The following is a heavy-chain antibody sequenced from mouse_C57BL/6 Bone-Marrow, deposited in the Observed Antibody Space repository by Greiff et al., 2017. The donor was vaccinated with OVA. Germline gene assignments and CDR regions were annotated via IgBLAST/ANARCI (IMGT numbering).Heavy chain of an antibody. CDR3: ARNPITTVVEDWYFDV. CDR2: IWTGGGT. V-gene: IGHV2-9-1*01. Sequence: VQRVESGPGLVAPSQSLSITCTVSGFSLTSYAISWVRQPPGKGLEWLGVIWTGGGTTYTSALKFRLSISKDNSKSQVFLKMNSLQTDDTARYYCARNPITTVVEDWYFDVWGTGTTVTVSS. J-gene: IGHJ1*03. D-gene: IGHD1-1*01. CDR1: GFSLTSYA.